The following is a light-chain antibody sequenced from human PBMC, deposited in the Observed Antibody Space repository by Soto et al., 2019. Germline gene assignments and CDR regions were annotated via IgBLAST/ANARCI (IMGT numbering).Light chain of an antibody. Sequence: EIVMTQSPATLSVSPGERVALSCRASQSVSSNLAWYQQKPGQAPRLLIFGASTRATGIPARFSGSGSGTELPIKITSLPSEDFEVYSSQQRAKWPSFGGGAKVDIK. V-gene: IGKV3-15*01. CDR3: QQRAKWPS. CDR2: GAS. J-gene: IGKJ4*02. CDR1: QSVSSN.